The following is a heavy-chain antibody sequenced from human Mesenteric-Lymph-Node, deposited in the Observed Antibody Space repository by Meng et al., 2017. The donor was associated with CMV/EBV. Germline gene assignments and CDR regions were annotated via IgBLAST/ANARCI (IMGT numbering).Heavy chain of an antibody. J-gene: IGHJ5*02. CDR1: GFTFSNYW. D-gene: IGHD2-2*01. CDR2: ISGDGSST. Sequence: GGSLRLSCAASGFTFSNYWMHWVRQTPKGLEWVSRISGDGSSTAYADYVEGRFTISRDNAENTLFLQMDSLGAEDTAVYYCAREPYCSSTSCSRAFGPWGRGTLVTVSS. CDR3: AREPYCSSTSCSRAFGP. V-gene: IGHV3-74*01.